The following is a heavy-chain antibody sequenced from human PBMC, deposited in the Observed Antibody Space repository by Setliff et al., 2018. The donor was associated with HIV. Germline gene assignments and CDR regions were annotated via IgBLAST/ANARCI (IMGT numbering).Heavy chain of an antibody. Sequence: SETLSLTCAVYGGSFSGYYWTWIRQPPGKGLEWIGDINHSGKTNYNRSLKSRVTISLDTSKNQFSLRLTSVTPADTAVYYCASLDGSESPYIYYYYMDVWGEGTAVTVSS. CDR1: GGSFSGYY. V-gene: IGHV4-34*01. CDR3: ASLDGSESPYIYYYYMDV. J-gene: IGHJ6*03. D-gene: IGHD3-10*01. CDR2: INHSGKT.